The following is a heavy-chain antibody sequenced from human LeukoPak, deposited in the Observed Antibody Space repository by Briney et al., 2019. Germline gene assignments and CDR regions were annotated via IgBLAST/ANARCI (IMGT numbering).Heavy chain of an antibody. CDR2: IYTSGST. CDR1: GGSFRSYY. Sequence: KSSETLSLTCTDSGGSFRSYYWSWIRQPAGKGLEWIGRIYTSGSTNYNPSLKSRVTMSVDTSKNQFSLKLSSVTAAHTAVYYCARDYSNYVFDYWGQGTLVTVSS. CDR3: ARDYSNYVFDY. J-gene: IGHJ4*02. V-gene: IGHV4-4*07. D-gene: IGHD4-11*01.